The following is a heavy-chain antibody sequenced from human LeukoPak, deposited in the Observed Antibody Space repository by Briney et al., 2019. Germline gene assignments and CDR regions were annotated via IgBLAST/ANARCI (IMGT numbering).Heavy chain of an antibody. J-gene: IGHJ4*02. CDR3: ARERMYYYDSSGYPNPYFDY. V-gene: IGHV1-18*01. CDR1: GYTFTSYG. Sequence: APVKVSCKASGYTFTSYGISWVRQAPGQGLEWMGWISAYNGNTNYAQKLQGRVTMTTDTSTSTAYMELRSLRSDDTAVYYCARERMYYYDSSGYPNPYFDYWGQGTLVTVSS. D-gene: IGHD3-22*01. CDR2: ISAYNGNT.